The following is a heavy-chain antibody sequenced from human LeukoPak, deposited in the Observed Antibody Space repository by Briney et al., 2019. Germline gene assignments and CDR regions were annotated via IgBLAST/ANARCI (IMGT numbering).Heavy chain of an antibody. CDR2: IYYSGST. CDR3: ARPGAWFGELFPFDY. D-gene: IGHD3-10*01. Sequence: PWETLSLTCTVSGGSISSSSYYWGWIRQPPGKGLEWIGSIYYSGSTYYNPSLKSRVTISVNTSKNQFSLKLSSVTAADTAVYYCARPGAWFGELFPFDYWGQGTLVTVSS. CDR1: GGSISSSSYY. V-gene: IGHV4-39*01. J-gene: IGHJ4*02.